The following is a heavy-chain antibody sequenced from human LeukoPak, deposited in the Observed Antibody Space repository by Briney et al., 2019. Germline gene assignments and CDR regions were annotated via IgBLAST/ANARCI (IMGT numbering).Heavy chain of an antibody. CDR2: IHTSGST. V-gene: IGHV4-4*07. CDR1: GGSITSYY. Sequence: SETLSLTCTVSGGSITSYYWSYLRQPAGEGLEWFGRIHTSGSTNYNTSLKSRVTMSIDTSKNQFSLKLSSVTAADTAMYYCAREFSGTSIAARVFDSWGKGTLVTVSS. J-gene: IGHJ4*02. D-gene: IGHD6-6*01. CDR3: AREFSGTSIAARVFDS.